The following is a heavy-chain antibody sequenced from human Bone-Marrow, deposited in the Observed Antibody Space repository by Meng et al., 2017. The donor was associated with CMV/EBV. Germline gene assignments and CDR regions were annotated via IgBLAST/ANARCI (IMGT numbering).Heavy chain of an antibody. D-gene: IGHD2-8*02. CDR1: GFTFSSYA. V-gene: IGHV3-30*04. J-gene: IGHJ6*02. CDR2: ISYDGSNK. Sequence: GESLKISCAASGFTFSSYAMHWVRQAPGKGLEWVAVISYDGSNKYYADSVKGRFTISRDNSKNTLYLQMNSLRAEDTAVYYCAKVVLGDYYYYGMDVWGQGTTVTVSS. CDR3: AKVVLGDYYYYGMDV.